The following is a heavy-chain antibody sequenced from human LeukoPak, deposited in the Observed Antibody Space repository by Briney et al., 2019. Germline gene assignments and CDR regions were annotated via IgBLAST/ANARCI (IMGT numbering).Heavy chain of an antibody. CDR3: AKVWTFYFDY. CDR1: EFIFKNYG. V-gene: IGHV3-23*01. J-gene: IGHJ4*02. Sequence: GRSPRLSCVASEFIFKNYGMTWVRQAPGKGLEWVSFISDSGLTTLYADSVKGRFTISRDNAKNTLYLQMDSLRAEDTAVYFCAKVWTFYFDYWGQGALVTVSS. CDR2: ISDSGLTT. D-gene: IGHD1-1*01.